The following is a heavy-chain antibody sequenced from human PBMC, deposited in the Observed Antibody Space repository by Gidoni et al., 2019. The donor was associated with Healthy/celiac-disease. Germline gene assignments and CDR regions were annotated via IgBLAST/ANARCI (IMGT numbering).Heavy chain of an antibody. V-gene: IGHV3-9*01. D-gene: IGHD3-10*01. J-gene: IGHJ3*02. CDR2: ISWNSGSI. CDR1: GFTFDDYA. CDR3: ARDMVEDAFDI. Sequence: EVQLVESGGGLVKPGRSLGLSGPAPGFTFDDYAMHWVRQAPGKGLEWVSGISWNSGSIGYADSVKGRFTISRDNAKNSLYLQMNSLRAEDTALYYCARDMVEDAFDIWGQGTMVTVSS.